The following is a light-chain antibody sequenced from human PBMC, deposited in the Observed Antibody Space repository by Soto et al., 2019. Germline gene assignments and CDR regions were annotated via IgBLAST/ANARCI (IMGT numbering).Light chain of an antibody. V-gene: IGKV3-20*01. J-gene: IGKJ1*01. CDR1: QTIRSNY. CDR2: GAS. Sequence: ETVLTQSPGTLSLSPGERATLSCRASQTIRSNYLAWYRQTPGQAPRLLIYGASNRATGIADRFSGSGSGTHLTLLISRLDPEDFALYDCPQYGSSPWTFGQGTKVEIK. CDR3: PQYGSSPWT.